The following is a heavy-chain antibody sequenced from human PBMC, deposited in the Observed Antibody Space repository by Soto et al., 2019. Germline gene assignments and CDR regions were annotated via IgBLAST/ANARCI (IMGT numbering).Heavy chain of an antibody. V-gene: IGHV1-18*01. J-gene: IGHJ6*02. Sequence: GASVKVSCKASGYTFTSNGISWVRQAPGQGLEWMGWISAYNGNTNYAQKLQGRVTMTTDTSTSTAYMELRSLRSDDTAVYYCARDRESCGWSGYYCYVIDVWGQGSTVSGSS. CDR1: GYTFTSNG. CDR3: ARDRESCGWSGYYCYVIDV. D-gene: IGHD6-19*01. CDR2: ISAYNGNT.